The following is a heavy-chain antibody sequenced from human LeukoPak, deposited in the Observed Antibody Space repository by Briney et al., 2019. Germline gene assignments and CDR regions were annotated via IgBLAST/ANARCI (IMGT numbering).Heavy chain of an antibody. CDR1: GFTFSSYW. CDR2: IKQDGSEK. J-gene: IGHJ3*02. Sequence: GGPLRLSCAASGFTFSSYWMSWVRQAPGKGLEWVANIKQDGSEKYYVDSVKGRFTISRDNAKNSLYLQMNSLRAEDTAVYYCARDTPHDYGGNSYAFDIWGQGTMVTVSS. V-gene: IGHV3-7*03. D-gene: IGHD4-23*01. CDR3: ARDTPHDYGGNSYAFDI.